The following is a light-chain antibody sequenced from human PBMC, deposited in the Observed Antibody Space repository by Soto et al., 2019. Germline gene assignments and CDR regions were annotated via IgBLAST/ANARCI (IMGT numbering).Light chain of an antibody. CDR2: GAS. V-gene: IGKV3-15*01. J-gene: IGKJ2*01. CDR3: QRYNDWPFP. Sequence: EIVLTQSPATLSVSPGERVTLSCRASETLISFLAWYQQKPGQAPRLLIYGASTRATGVPARFSGSGSATDFTLTISSLQSEDFAVYSCQRYNDWPFPVGQGTKLEI. CDR1: ETLISF.